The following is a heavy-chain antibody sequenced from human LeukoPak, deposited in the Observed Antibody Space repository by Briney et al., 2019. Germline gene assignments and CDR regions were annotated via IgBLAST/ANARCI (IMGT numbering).Heavy chain of an antibody. CDR1: GFTFSSYE. Sequence: GGSLRLSCAASGFTFSSYEMNWVRQAPGKGLEWVSYISSSGSTIYYADSVKGRFTISRDSAKNSLYLQMNSLRAEDTAVYYCARAAAMVKGGFDYWGQGTLVTVSS. CDR2: ISSSGSTI. J-gene: IGHJ4*02. V-gene: IGHV3-48*03. CDR3: ARAAAMVKGGFDY. D-gene: IGHD5-18*01.